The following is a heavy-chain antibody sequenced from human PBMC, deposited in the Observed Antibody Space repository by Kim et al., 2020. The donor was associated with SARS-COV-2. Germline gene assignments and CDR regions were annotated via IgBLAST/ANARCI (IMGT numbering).Heavy chain of an antibody. D-gene: IGHD4-17*01. J-gene: IGHJ6*02. CDR3: AKEGGVNTAYFSAMDV. Sequence: GGSLRLSCAASGFTFTNYAMAWVRQAPGKVLEWVSSISGSSERTYYTGSVKGRFTISRDNSGNALYLEMTSLRAEDTAVYYCAKEGGVNTAYFSAMDVWGQGTTVTVSS. CDR1: GFTFTNYA. V-gene: IGHV3-23*01. CDR2: ISGSSERT.